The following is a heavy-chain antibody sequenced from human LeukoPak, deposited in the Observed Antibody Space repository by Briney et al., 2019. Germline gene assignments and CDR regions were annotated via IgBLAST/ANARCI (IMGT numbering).Heavy chain of an antibody. CDR3: ATSTGYSSTWGAFDI. CDR2: INLNSGGT. D-gene: IGHD6-13*01. CDR1: GFTFTRYY. Sequence: ASVKVSSKASGFTFTRYYLHWVRQAPGQGLEYMGWINLNSGGTNYAQRFRGRVAMTRDTSISTACMELSSLMSDDTAVYYCATSTGYSSTWGAFDIWGQGTMVTVSS. V-gene: IGHV1-2*02. J-gene: IGHJ3*02.